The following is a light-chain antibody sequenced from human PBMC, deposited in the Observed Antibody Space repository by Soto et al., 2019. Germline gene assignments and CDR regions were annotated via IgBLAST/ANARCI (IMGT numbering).Light chain of an antibody. CDR3: QHANSFPLT. CDR1: QGSSSW. CDR2: AAS. V-gene: IGKV1-12*01. J-gene: IGKJ5*01. Sequence: DIQMTQAPSSVSASVGDRVTITCRAGQGSSSWLAGYQQKPGKAPKLLIYAASSLQSGVPSRFSCSRSGTDFTLTLSSLQPEDFAPYYCQHANSFPLTFGQGTRLEIK.